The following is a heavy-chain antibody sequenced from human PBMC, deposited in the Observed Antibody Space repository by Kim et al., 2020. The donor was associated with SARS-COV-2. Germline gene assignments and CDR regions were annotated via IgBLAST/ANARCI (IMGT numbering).Heavy chain of an antibody. CDR1: GFTFSSYT. D-gene: IGHD3-22*01. J-gene: IGHJ4*02. CDR3: ARTLYYDSNKYYYRHFDY. V-gene: IGHV3-21*01. Sequence: GGSLRLSCAASGFTFSSYTMNWVRQAPGKGLEWVSSISKSSSDIYYVDSVKGRFTISRDNAKNSLYLQMDSLRAEDTAVYYCARTLYYDSNKYYYRHFDYWGRGTLVTVSS. CDR2: ISKSSSDI.